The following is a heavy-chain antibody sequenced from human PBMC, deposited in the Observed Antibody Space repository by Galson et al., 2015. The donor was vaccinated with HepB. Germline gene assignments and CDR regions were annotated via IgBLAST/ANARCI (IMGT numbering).Heavy chain of an antibody. CDR3: ARNYKTAPFDI. J-gene: IGHJ3*02. V-gene: IGHV3-30-3*01. CDR1: GFTFSSYV. D-gene: IGHD1-7*01. Sequence: SLRLSCAASGFTFSSYVMHWVRQAPGKGLEWVAVISYNGTNKNYADSVKGRFSISRDNSKNTLYVQMNSLRAEDTAVYYCARNYKTAPFDIWGQGTMVTVSS. CDR2: ISYNGTNK.